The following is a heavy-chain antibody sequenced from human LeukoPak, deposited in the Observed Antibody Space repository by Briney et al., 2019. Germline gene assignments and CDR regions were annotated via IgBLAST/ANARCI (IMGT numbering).Heavy chain of an antibody. D-gene: IGHD3-22*01. Sequence: GGSLSLSCAASEFTFSSFEMNWVRQPPGKGLEWVSYITSSGSTMYYADSVKGRFTISRDNAKSSLYLQMNSLRVQDTAVYYCARDLDSSVLDAFDIWGQGTMVTVSS. CDR3: ARDLDSSVLDAFDI. V-gene: IGHV3-48*03. J-gene: IGHJ3*02. CDR1: EFTFSSFE. CDR2: ITSSGSTM.